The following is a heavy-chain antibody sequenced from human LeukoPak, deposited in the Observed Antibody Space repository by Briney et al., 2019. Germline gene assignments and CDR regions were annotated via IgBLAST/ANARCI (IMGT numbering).Heavy chain of an antibody. D-gene: IGHD4-23*01. V-gene: IGHV3-33*01. CDR3: ARALPRTPGYYYGMDV. CDR1: GFTFSSYG. J-gene: IGHJ6*04. CDR2: IWYDGSNK. Sequence: PGGSLRFSCAASGFTFSSYGMHWVRQAPGKGLEWVAVIWYDGSNKYYADSVKGRFTISSDNSKNTLYLQMNSLRAEDTAVYYCARALPRTPGYYYGMDVWGKGTTVTVSS.